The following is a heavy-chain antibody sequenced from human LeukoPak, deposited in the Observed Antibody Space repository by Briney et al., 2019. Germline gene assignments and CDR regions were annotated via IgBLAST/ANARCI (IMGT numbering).Heavy chain of an antibody. CDR2: IYPGDSDT. D-gene: IGHD2-2*01. V-gene: IGHV5-51*01. J-gene: IGHJ3*02. Sequence: GESLKISCKGSGYSFTSYWIGWVRQRPGKGLEWMGIIYPGDSDTRYSPSFQGQVTISADKSISTAYLQWSSLKASDTAMYYCARQDCSSTSCYPDAFDIWGQGTMVTVSS. CDR3: ARQDCSSTSCYPDAFDI. CDR1: GYSFTSYW.